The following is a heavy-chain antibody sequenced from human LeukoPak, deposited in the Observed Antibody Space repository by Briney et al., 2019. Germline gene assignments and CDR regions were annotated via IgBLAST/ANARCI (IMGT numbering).Heavy chain of an antibody. CDR1: GFSFSSYW. Sequence: GGSLRLSWAASGFSFSSYWMSWVRQAPGKGLEWVADIKQDGSEKYYVDSVKGRFTISRDNAKNSLYLQMNSLRAEDTAVYYCARDLGLYYYYGMDVWGQGTTVTVSS. V-gene: IGHV3-7*01. J-gene: IGHJ6*02. CDR2: IKQDGSEK. CDR3: ARDLGLYYYYGMDV.